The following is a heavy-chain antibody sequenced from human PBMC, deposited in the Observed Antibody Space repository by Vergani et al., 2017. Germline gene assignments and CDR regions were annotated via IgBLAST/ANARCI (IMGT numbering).Heavy chain of an antibody. V-gene: IGHV4-30-4*08. J-gene: IGHJ4*02. CDR2: IYYSGST. CDR1: GGSISSGDYY. D-gene: IGHD6-13*01. Sequence: QVQLQESGPGLVKPSQTLSLTCTVSGGSISSGDYYWSWIRQPPGKGLEWIGYIYYSGSTYYNPSLKSRVTISVDTSKNQFSLKLISVTAADTAVYYCASVFFNQWPIAGGFDYWGQGTLVTVSS. CDR3: ASVFFNQWPIAGGFDY.